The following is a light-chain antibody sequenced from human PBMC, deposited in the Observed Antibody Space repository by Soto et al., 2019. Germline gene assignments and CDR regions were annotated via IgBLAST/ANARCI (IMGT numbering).Light chain of an antibody. CDR2: AAS. CDR1: QDISNY. V-gene: IGKV1-33*01. J-gene: IGKJ4*01. Sequence: DIQMTQSPSSLSASVGERVTITCQASQDISNYINWYQQKPGKAPQLLIYAASNLETGVPSRFSGSGSGTDFNLTISSLQTGDLGTYFCQQYDDLPLTFGGGTKVELK. CDR3: QQYDDLPLT.